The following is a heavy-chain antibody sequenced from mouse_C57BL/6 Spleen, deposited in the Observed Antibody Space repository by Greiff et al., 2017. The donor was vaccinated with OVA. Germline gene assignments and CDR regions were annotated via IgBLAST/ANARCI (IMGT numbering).Heavy chain of an antibody. Sequence: VQLQQPGAELVMPGASVKLSCKASGYTFTSYWMHWVKQRPGQGLEWIGEIDPSDSYTNYNQKFKGKSTLTVDKSSSTAYMQLSSLTSEDSAVYYCARGNYGNYRYAMDYWGQGTSVTVSS. D-gene: IGHD2-1*01. CDR2: IDPSDSYT. CDR3: ARGNYGNYRYAMDY. J-gene: IGHJ4*01. CDR1: GYTFTSYW. V-gene: IGHV1-69*01.